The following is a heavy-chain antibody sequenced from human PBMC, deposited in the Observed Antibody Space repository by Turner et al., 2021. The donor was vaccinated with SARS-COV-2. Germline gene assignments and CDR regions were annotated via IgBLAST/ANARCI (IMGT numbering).Heavy chain of an antibody. J-gene: IGHJ4*02. Sequence: EVQLVESGGGLVQPGGYRRLPCVAPGFSSNRFWLHWGRQVPGKGLVLVSLINADGSITDYADSVKGRFTISRDNAKNTLYLQMNSLRAEDTAVYYCARDRSITVTTIGIDYWGQGTLVTVSS. D-gene: IGHD4-17*01. CDR3: ARDRSITVTTIGIDY. CDR1: GFSSNRFW. V-gene: IGHV3-74*01. CDR2: INADGSIT.